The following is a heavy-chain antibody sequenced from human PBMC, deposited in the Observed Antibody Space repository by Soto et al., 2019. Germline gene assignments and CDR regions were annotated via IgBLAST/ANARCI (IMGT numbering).Heavy chain of an antibody. CDR2: IYYSGST. CDR1: GGSISSYY. CDR3: ARATLRLVPAAMSFDY. J-gene: IGHJ4*02. D-gene: IGHD2-2*01. Sequence: PSETLSLTCTVSGGSISSYYWSWIRQPPGKGLEWIGYIYYSGSTNYNPSLKSRVTISVDTSKNQFSLKLSSVTAADTAVYYCARATLRLVPAAMSFDYWGQGTLVTVSS. V-gene: IGHV4-59*01.